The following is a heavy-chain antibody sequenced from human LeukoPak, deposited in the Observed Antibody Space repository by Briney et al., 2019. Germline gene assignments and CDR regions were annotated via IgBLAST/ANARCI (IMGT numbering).Heavy chain of an antibody. Sequence: GXXXLXXAAXXFXXXSXXXXXVXQAPGKGXEWVXGISGSGTSTYYADSVKGRFTISRDNSKNTLYLQMNSLRAEDTAVYYCAKDQRWELPHYADYWGQGTLVTVSS. J-gene: IGHJ4*02. CDR1: XFXXXSXX. CDR3: AKDQRWELPHYADY. CDR2: ISGSGTST. D-gene: IGHD1-26*01. V-gene: IGHV3-23*01.